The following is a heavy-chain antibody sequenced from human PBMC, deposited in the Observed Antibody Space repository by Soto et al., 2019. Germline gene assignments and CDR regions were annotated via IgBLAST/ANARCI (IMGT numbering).Heavy chain of an antibody. J-gene: IGHJ4*02. Sequence: EVQLVESGGGLVQPGGSLRLSCAASGFTFSSYAMHWVRQAPGKGLEYVSAISSNGGSTYYANSVKGRFTISRDNSKNPLYLQMGSLGAEDMAVYYGARAGLHLGEDYWGQGTLVTVSS. CDR3: ARAGLHLGEDY. D-gene: IGHD3-16*01. CDR2: ISSNGGST. V-gene: IGHV3-64*01. CDR1: GFTFSSYA.